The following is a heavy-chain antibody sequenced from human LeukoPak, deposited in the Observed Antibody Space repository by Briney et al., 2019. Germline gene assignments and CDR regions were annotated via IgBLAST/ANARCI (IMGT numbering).Heavy chain of an antibody. CDR1: GGSISSSSYY. D-gene: IGHD3-22*01. V-gene: IGHV4-39*07. Sequence: SETLSLTCTVSGGSISSSSYYWGWIRQPPWKGLEWIGSIYYSGSTYYNPSLKSRVTISVDTSKNQFSLKLSSVTAADTAVYYCARVSGITMIVVVITDAFDIWGQGTMVTVSS. CDR2: IYYSGST. CDR3: ARVSGITMIVVVITDAFDI. J-gene: IGHJ3*02.